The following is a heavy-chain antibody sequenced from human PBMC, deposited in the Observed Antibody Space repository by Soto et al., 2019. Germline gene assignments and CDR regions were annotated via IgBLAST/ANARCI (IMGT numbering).Heavy chain of an antibody. J-gene: IGHJ6*02. CDR3: ARDHLSVAGTSPYYYYGMDV. CDR1: GGTFSSYA. V-gene: IGHV1-69*13. D-gene: IGHD6-19*01. CDR2: IIPIFGTA. Sequence: GASVKVSCKASGGTFSSYAISWVRQAPEQGLEWMGGIIPIFGTANYAQKFQGRVTITADESTSTAYMELSSLRSEDTAVYYCARDHLSVAGTSPYYYYGMDVWGQGTTVTVSS.